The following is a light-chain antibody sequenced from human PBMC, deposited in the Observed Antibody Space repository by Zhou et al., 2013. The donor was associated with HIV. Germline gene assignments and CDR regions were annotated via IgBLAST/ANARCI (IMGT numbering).Light chain of an antibody. CDR3: QQYATSAT. V-gene: IGKV3-20*01. CDR2: GAS. J-gene: IGKJ3*01. CDR1: QNIVSSS. Sequence: DIVLTQSPGTLSLSPGERATLFCRASQNIVSSSLVWYQQKPGQPPRLLIYGASSRAAGIPGRFSGSGSGTDFILTISRLEPEDFADYYCQQYATSATFGPGTKVEIK.